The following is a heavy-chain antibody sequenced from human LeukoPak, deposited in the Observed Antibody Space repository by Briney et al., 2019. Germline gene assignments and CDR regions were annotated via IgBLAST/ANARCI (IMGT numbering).Heavy chain of an antibody. J-gene: IGHJ6*02. Sequence: GASVKVSCKASGGTFSSYAISWVRQAPGQGLEWVGRIIPILGIANYAQKFQGRVTITADKSTSTAYMELSSLRSEDTAVYYCARQRITMVRGPTNNENYYYYGMDVWGQGTTVTVSS. D-gene: IGHD3-10*01. V-gene: IGHV1-69*04. CDR2: IIPILGIA. CDR1: GGTFSSYA. CDR3: ARQRITMVRGPTNNENYYYYGMDV.